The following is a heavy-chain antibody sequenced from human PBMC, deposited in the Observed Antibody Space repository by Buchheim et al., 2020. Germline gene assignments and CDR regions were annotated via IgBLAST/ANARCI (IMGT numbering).Heavy chain of an antibody. CDR3: ARDLHKRDGYNWGGQDFDY. CDR1: GYTFTSYY. V-gene: IGHV1-69*09. J-gene: IGHJ4*02. CDR2: IIPILGIA. D-gene: IGHD5-24*01. Sequence: QVQLVQSGAEVKKPGASVKVSCKASGYTFTSYYMHWVRQAPGQGLEWMGRIIPILGIANYAQKFQGRVTITADKSTSTAYMELSSLRSEDTAVYYCARDLHKRDGYNWGGQDFDYWGQGTL.